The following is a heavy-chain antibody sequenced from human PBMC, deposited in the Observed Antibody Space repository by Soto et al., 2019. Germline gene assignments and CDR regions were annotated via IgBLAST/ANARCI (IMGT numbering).Heavy chain of an antibody. CDR2: IIPIFGTA. CDR3: ARGYSGYAFDY. Sequence: GASVKVSCKASGGTFSSYAISWVRQAPGQGLEWMGGIIPIFGTANYAQKFQGGVTITADESTSTAYMELSSLRSEDTAVYYCARGYSGYAFDYWGQGTLVTVSS. D-gene: IGHD5-12*01. CDR1: GGTFSSYA. J-gene: IGHJ4*02. V-gene: IGHV1-69*13.